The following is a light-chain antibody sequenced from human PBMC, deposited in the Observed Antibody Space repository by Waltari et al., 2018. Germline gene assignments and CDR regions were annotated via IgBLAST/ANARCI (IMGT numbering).Light chain of an antibody. CDR2: DVS. CDR1: RSDFGCYNY. V-gene: IGLV2-11*01. J-gene: IGLJ2*01. CDR3: CSYAGSYTFV. Sequence: QSALTQPRSVSASPGQSVTISCTGTRSDFGCYNYFSWYQQHPGKAPKLMIYDVSKRPSGVPDRFSGSKSGNTASLTISGLQAEDEADYYCCSYAGSYTFVFGGGTKLTVL.